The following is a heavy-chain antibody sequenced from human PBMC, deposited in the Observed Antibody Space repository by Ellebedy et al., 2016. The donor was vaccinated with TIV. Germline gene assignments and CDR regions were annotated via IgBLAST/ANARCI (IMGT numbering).Heavy chain of an antibody. CDR1: GDSINSGDYY. Sequence: SETLSLTXTVSGDSINSGDYYWSWIRQPPGKGLEWFGYIYYTGTTYYNPSLKGRITISVDTSKNHFSLRLRSVTAADTALYFCARETDFWSDSSYFDSWGQGILVAVSS. CDR3: ARETDFWSDSSYFDS. CDR2: IYYTGTT. D-gene: IGHD3-3*01. V-gene: IGHV4-30-4*01. J-gene: IGHJ4*02.